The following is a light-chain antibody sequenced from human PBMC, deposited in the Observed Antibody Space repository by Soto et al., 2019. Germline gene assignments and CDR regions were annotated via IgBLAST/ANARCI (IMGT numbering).Light chain of an antibody. V-gene: IGKV1-39*01. Sequence: DIEVTQSPASLSASVGDRVTITCRANQTINYYLNWYQKKPGKAPRLLIYAATSLQGGVPSRFSGSGSGTDFTLTIFALQPEDFATCYCQENSKIAGMFGQGTKVEVK. J-gene: IGKJ1*01. CDR2: AAT. CDR3: QENSKIAGM. CDR1: QTINYY.